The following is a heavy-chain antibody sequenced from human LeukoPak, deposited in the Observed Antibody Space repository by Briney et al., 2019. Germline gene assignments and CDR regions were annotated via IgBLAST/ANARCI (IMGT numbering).Heavy chain of an antibody. CDR2: INHSGST. J-gene: IGHJ3*02. D-gene: IGHD2-15*01. CDR1: GGSFSGYY. CDR3: ARSPLASCSGGSCYSFAFDI. Sequence: SETLSLTCAVYGGSFSGYYWSWIRQPPGKGLEWIGEINHSGSTYYNPSLKSRVTISVDTSKNQFSLKLSSVTAADTAVYYCARSPLASCSGGSCYSFAFDIWGQGTMVTVSS. V-gene: IGHV4-34*01.